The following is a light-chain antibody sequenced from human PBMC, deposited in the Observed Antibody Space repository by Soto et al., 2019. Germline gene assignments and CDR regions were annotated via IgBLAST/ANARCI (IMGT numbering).Light chain of an antibody. CDR2: SAS. Sequence: EIVLTQSPGTLSLSPGEGATLSCRASQSVSSNFLAWYQQKPGQAPRLLIYSASSRATGIPDRFSGSGSGTDFTLTISRLEPEDFALYYCQHYGSSPRTFGQGTKVEIK. V-gene: IGKV3-20*01. J-gene: IGKJ1*01. CDR1: QSVSSNF. CDR3: QHYGSSPRT.